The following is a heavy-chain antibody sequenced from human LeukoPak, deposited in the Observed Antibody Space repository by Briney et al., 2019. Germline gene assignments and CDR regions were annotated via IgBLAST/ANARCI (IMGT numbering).Heavy chain of an antibody. CDR1: GFTFSSYW. Sequence: GGSLRLSCAAPGFTFSSYWMSWVRQAPGKGLEWVANIKQDGSEKYYVDSVKGRFTISRDNAKNSLYLQMNSLRAEDTAVYYCARVIAAADSFDYWGQGTLVTVSS. J-gene: IGHJ4*02. CDR3: ARVIAAADSFDY. V-gene: IGHV3-7*04. D-gene: IGHD6-13*01. CDR2: IKQDGSEK.